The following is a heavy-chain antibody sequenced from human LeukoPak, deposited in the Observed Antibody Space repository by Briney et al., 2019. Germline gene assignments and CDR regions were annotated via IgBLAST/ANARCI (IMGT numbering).Heavy chain of an antibody. D-gene: IGHD6-19*01. Sequence: PSETLSLTCTVSGGSISSYYWNWIRQPAGKGLEWIGRVHISGSTDSNPSLKSRVTMSVDTSQNQFSLKLTSVTGADTAVYYCAREVKQWLVPTFDCWGLGTLVTVSS. CDR3: AREVKQWLVPTFDC. CDR1: GGSISSYY. V-gene: IGHV4-4*07. CDR2: VHISGST. J-gene: IGHJ4*02.